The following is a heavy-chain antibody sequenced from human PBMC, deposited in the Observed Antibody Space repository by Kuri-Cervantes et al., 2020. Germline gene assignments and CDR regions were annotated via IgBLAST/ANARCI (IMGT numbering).Heavy chain of an antibody. CDR1: GFTFSSYW. D-gene: IGHD4-23*01. J-gene: IGHJ4*02. CDR3: TTDGSGGFYGGNSFDY. V-gene: IGHV3-15*01. Sequence: GESLKISCAASGFTFSSYWMTWVRQAPGKGLEWVGRIKSKTDGGTTDYTTPVKGRFTISRDDSKNTLYLQMNSLKTEDTAVYYCTTDGSGGFYGGNSFDYWGQGTLVTVSS. CDR2: IKSKTDGGTT.